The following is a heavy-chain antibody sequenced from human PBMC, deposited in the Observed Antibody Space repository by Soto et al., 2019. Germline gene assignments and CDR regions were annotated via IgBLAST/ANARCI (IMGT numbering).Heavy chain of an antibody. V-gene: IGHV4-4*07. J-gene: IGHJ6*02. CDR1: GGSISSYY. CDR2: IYTSGST. D-gene: IGHD3-3*01. CDR3: ARDRALRFLGWSGLGYGMDV. Sequence: QVQPQESGPGLVKPSETLSLTCTVSGGSISSYYWSWIRQPAGKGLEWIGRIYTSGSTNYNPSLKSRVTMSVDTSKNQFSLKLSSVTAADTAVYYCARDRALRFLGWSGLGYGMDVWGQGTTVTVSS.